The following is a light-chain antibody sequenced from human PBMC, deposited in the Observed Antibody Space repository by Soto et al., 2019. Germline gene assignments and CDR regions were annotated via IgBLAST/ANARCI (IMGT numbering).Light chain of an antibody. CDR2: LGS. Sequence: DIVMTQSPLSLSVTPGEPASISCRASQSLLHTNGYIYLDWYLQKPGQSPQLLIYLGSNRASGVPDRFSASGSGTDFTLKISRVEAEDVGVYYCMQALQTQLTFGGGTKVDIK. CDR1: QSLLHTNGYIY. J-gene: IGKJ4*01. CDR3: MQALQTQLT. V-gene: IGKV2-28*01.